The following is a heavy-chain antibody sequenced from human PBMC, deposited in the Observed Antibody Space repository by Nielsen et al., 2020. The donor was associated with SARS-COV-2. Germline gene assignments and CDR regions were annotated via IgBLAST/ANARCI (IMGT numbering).Heavy chain of an antibody. Sequence: GESLKISCAASGFTFSSYGMHWVRQAPGKGLEWVAVISYDGSNKYYADSVKGRFTISRDNSKNTLYLQMNSLRAEDTAVYYCAKGPVVETQRYYYYYYGMDVWGQGTTVTVSS. D-gene: IGHD3-22*01. J-gene: IGHJ6*02. V-gene: IGHV3-30*18. CDR3: AKGPVVETQRYYYYYYGMDV. CDR2: ISYDGSNK. CDR1: GFTFSSYG.